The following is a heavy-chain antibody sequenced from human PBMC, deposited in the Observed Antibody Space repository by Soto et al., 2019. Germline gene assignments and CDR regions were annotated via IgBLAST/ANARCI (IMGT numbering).Heavy chain of an antibody. CDR2: ISAYNGNT. CDR3: ARDRRGLFWSGLGGWFDP. V-gene: IGHV1-18*01. J-gene: IGHJ5*02. Sequence: ASVKVSCKASGYTFTSYGISWVRQAPGQGLEWMGWISAYNGNTNYAQKLQGRVTMTTDTSTSTAYMELRSLRSDDTAVYYCARDRRGLFWSGLGGWFDPWGQGTLVTVSS. D-gene: IGHD3-3*01. CDR1: GYTFTSYG.